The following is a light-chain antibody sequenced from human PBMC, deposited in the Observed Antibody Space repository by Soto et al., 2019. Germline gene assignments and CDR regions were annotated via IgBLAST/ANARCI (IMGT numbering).Light chain of an antibody. J-gene: IGKJ3*01. CDR1: QTISSW. CDR3: QQSYSSPRFT. V-gene: IGKV1-39*01. Sequence: DIQMTQSPSTLSGSVGDRVTITCRASQTISSWLAWYQQKPGKAPELLIYATSTLHIGVPSRFSGSGSGTDFSLTISSLQPEDFATYYCQQSYSSPRFTFGPGTKVDIK. CDR2: ATS.